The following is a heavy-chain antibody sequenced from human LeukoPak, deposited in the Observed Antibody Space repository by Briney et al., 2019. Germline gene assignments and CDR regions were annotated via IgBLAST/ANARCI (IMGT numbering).Heavy chain of an antibody. CDR1: GYTFTSYG. J-gene: IGHJ4*02. CDR3: ARVYDILTGTIDY. CDR2: ISAYNGNT. D-gene: IGHD3-9*01. V-gene: IGHV1-18*01. Sequence: ASVKVSCKASGYTFTSYGISWVRQARGQGLEWMGCISAYNGNTDYAQKPQGRVTMTTDTSTSTDYMELRSLRSDNTAVYYCARVYDILTGTIDYWGQGTLVTVSS.